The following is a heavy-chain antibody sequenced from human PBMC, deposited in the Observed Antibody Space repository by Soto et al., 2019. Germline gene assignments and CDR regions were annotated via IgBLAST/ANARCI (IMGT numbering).Heavy chain of an antibody. Sequence: QLQLQESGPGLVKPSETLSLTCTVSGGSISSSSYYWGWIRQPPGKGLEWIGGIYYSGSTYYNPSLKGRVTISVDTSKNQFSLKLSSVTAADTAVYYCARGPTDDAFDIWGQGTMVTVSS. V-gene: IGHV4-39*01. CDR2: IYYSGST. J-gene: IGHJ3*02. CDR3: ARGPTDDAFDI. CDR1: GGSISSSSYY.